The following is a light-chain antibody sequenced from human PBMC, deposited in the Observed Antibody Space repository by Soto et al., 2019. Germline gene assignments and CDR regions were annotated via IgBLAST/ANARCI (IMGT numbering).Light chain of an antibody. CDR1: QRISSW. CDR3: QQYNSYSRT. Sequence: DIQLTQPPSTLSASVGDRVTITCRRSQRISSWLAWYQQKPGKAPNLMIYDASSLESGVPSRFRGSRSGTEFALNISSLQPDDVAKYYCQQYNSYSRTLGQGTKVDIK. J-gene: IGKJ1*01. V-gene: IGKV1-5*01. CDR2: DAS.